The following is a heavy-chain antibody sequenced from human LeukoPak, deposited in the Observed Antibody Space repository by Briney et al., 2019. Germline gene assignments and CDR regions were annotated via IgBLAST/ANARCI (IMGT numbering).Heavy chain of an antibody. V-gene: IGHV3-23*01. D-gene: IGHD6-19*01. CDR2: ISGSGGST. CDR1: GFTFSSYA. Sequence: PTGGSLRLSCAASGFTFSSYAMSWVRQAPGKGLEWVSAISGSGGSTYYADSVKGRFTISRDNSKNTLYLQMNSLRAEDTAVYYCAKHLPAGWIAPYDAFDVWGQGTMVTVSS. CDR3: AKHLPAGWIAPYDAFDV. J-gene: IGHJ3*01.